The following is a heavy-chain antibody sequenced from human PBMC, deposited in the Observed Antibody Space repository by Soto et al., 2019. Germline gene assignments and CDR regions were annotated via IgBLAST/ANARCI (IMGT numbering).Heavy chain of an antibody. J-gene: IGHJ4*02. CDR2: IVVGSGNT. CDR3: ATGWGGVTTVTALDH. D-gene: IGHD3-16*01. CDR1: GFSFSTSA. Sequence: QMQLVQSGPEVKKPGTSVKVSCKASGFSFSTSAIQWVRQARGQGLEWIGWIVVGSGNTNYAQKFQERVTMTRDMAANPGYLELSSLTSDDTAVYYCATGWGGVTTVTALDHWGEGSLVTVSS. V-gene: IGHV1-58*02.